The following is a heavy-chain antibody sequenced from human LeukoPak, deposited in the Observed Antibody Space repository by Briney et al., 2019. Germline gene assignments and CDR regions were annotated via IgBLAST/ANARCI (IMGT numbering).Heavy chain of an antibody. CDR3: ARTEGSGSSPF. V-gene: IGHV4-59*01. CDR1: GGSISGYY. J-gene: IGHJ3*01. CDR2: IYYTGIT. D-gene: IGHD3-10*01. Sequence: SETLSLTCTVSGGSISGYYWSWIRQPPGKGLEWIAYIYYTGITNYTPSLKSRVTISVDTSKNQFSLRLTSMTAADTAVYYCARTEGSGSSPFWGQGTMVTVSS.